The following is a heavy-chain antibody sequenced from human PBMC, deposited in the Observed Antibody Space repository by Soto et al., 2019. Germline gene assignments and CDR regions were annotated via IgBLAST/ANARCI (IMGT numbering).Heavy chain of an antibody. V-gene: IGHV1-69*12. D-gene: IGHD3-10*01. CDR2: IIPIFGTA. J-gene: IGHJ5*02. Sequence: QVQLVQSGAEVKKPGSSVKVSCKASGGTFSSYAISWVRQAPGQGLEWMGGIIPIFGTANYAQKFQGRVRIAGDRSMXTAYMELSSLRSEDTAVYYCAVHTAYYSGSGPFDPWGQGTLVTVSS. CDR1: GGTFSSYA. CDR3: AVHTAYYSGSGPFDP.